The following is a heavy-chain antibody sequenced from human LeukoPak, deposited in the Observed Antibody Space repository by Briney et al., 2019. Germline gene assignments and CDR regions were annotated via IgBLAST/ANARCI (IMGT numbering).Heavy chain of an antibody. CDR1: GGSVSSYY. J-gene: IGHJ3*02. D-gene: IGHD3-22*01. Sequence: SATLSLTCSVSGGSVSSYYWSWIRQPPGKGLEWIGFFHDGGSTNYNPSFKSRVTISVDTSKNQVYLKLSSVTAADTAVYFCAKFYFDSSGYYDVFDIWGQGTMVTVSS. V-gene: IGHV4-59*02. CDR2: FHDGGST. CDR3: AKFYFDSSGYYDVFDI.